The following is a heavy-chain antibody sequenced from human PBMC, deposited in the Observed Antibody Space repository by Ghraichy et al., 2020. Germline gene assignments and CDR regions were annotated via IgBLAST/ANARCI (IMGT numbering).Heavy chain of an antibody. CDR2: IKSKTDGGTT. CDR1: GFTFSNAW. Sequence: GESLNISCAASGFTFSNAWMSWVRQAPGKGLEWVGRIKSKTDGGTTDYAAPVKGRFTISRDDSKNTLYLQMNSLKTEDTAVYYCTTAKASGWQPMDYWGQGTLVTVSS. J-gene: IGHJ4*02. V-gene: IGHV3-15*01. D-gene: IGHD6-19*01. CDR3: TTAKASGWQPMDY.